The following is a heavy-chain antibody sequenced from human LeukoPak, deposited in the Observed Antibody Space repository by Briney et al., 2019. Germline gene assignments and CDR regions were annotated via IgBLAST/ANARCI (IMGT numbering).Heavy chain of an antibody. CDR2: ISSSGSTI. J-gene: IGHJ3*02. V-gene: IGHV3-11*01. Sequence: GGSLRLSCAASGFTFSDYYMTWIRQAPGKGLEWVSYISSSGSTIYYADSVKGRSTISRDNAKNSLYLQMSSLRAEDTAVYYCARDGRVGTTADAFDIWGQGTMVTVSS. CDR1: GFTFSDYY. D-gene: IGHD1-7*01. CDR3: ARDGRVGTTADAFDI.